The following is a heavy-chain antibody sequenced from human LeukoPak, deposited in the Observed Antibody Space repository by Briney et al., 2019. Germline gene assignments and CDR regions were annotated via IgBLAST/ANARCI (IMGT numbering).Heavy chain of an antibody. J-gene: IGHJ4*02. Sequence: SETLSLTCTVSGGSISSYYWSWIRQPPGKGLEWIGYIYYSGSTNYNPSLKSRVTISVDTSKNQFSLKLSSATAADTAVYYCATNYDFWSGYFIRGQGTLVTVSS. D-gene: IGHD3-3*01. CDR1: GGSISSYY. CDR3: ATNYDFWSGYFI. CDR2: IYYSGST. V-gene: IGHV4-59*01.